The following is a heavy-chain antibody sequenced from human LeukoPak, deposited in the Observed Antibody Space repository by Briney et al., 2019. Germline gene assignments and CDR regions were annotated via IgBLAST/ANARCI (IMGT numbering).Heavy chain of an antibody. Sequence: ASVKVSCKASGYTFTSYDINWVRQATGQGLEWMGWMNPKSGNTGYAQKFQGRVTITRNTSISTAYMELSSLRSEDTAVYYCASDRGLNWFDPWGQGTLVTVSS. CDR2: MNPKSGNT. CDR1: GYTFTSYD. CDR3: ASDRGLNWFDP. D-gene: IGHD1-14*01. J-gene: IGHJ5*02. V-gene: IGHV1-8*03.